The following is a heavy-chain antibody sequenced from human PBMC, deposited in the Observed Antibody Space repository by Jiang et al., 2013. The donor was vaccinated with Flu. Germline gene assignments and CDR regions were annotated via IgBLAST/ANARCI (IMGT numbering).Heavy chain of an antibody. J-gene: IGHJ4*02. V-gene: IGHV3-9*01. D-gene: IGHD2-15*01. CDR3: ARGVVRTLYYFDY. Sequence: KGRFTISSDSAKNSLFLQMNSLRAEDTALYYCARGVVRTLYYFDYWGQGTLVTVSS.